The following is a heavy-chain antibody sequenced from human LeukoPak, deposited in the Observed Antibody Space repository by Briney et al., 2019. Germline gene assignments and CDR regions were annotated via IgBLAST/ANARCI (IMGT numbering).Heavy chain of an antibody. Sequence: PSETLSLTCAVSGDSISTNCWTWIRQPAGKGLEWIGRVCTSGITNYNPSLESRVTMSLDTSKKQFSLRLTPVTAADTAVYYCARGVLGMSGVWFFDLWGRGTLVSVSS. CDR1: GDSISTNC. CDR3: ARGVLGMSGVWFFDL. CDR2: VCTSGIT. V-gene: IGHV4-4*07. D-gene: IGHD7-27*01. J-gene: IGHJ2*01.